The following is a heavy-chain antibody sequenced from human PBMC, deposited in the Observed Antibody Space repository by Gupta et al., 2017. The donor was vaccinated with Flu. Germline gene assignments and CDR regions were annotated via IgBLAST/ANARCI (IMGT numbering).Heavy chain of an antibody. CDR1: GYTLSGNY. CDR2: INPNTGGS. Sequence: QVQLAQSGAEVKQPGASVKVSCKASGYTLSGNYIPWVRQVPGQGLEWMGWINPNTGGSRSTQKFQGRVTMTRDTSTNTAYMELSRLKSDDTAVYFCARDVRPSDNYGGWYLVSLDYWGQGTLVTVPS. V-gene: IGHV1-2*02. CDR3: ARDVRPSDNYGGWYLVSLDY. D-gene: IGHD6-19*01. J-gene: IGHJ4*02.